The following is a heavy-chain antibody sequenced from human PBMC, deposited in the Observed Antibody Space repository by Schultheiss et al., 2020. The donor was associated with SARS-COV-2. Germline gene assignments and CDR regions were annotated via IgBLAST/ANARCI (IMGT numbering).Heavy chain of an antibody. CDR1: GFTFSSYD. J-gene: IGHJ4*02. D-gene: IGHD4-11*01. CDR2: IGTAGDT. Sequence: GESLKISCAASGFTFSSYDMHWVRQATGKGLEWVSAIGTAGDTYYQGSVKGRFTISRDNSKNTLYLQMNSLRAEDTAVYYCARTVLPTVTTGYDYWGQGTLVTVSS. CDR3: ARTVLPTVTTGYDY. V-gene: IGHV3-13*04.